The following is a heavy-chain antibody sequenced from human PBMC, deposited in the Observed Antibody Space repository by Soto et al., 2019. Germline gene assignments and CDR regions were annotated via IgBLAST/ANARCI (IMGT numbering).Heavy chain of an antibody. D-gene: IGHD4-4*01. CDR3: ARQSAQLTTTYGIDV. J-gene: IGHJ6*02. CDR1: GGTFSSYA. Sequence: ASVKVSCKASGGTFSSYAISWVRQAPGQGLEWMGGIIPIFGTANYAQKFQGRVTITADESTSTAYMELSSLRSEDTAVYYCARQSAQLTTTYGIDVWGQGTTVTVSS. CDR2: IIPIFGTA. V-gene: IGHV1-69*13.